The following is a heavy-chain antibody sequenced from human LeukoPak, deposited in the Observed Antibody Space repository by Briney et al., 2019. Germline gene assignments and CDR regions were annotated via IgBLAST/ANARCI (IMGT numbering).Heavy chain of an antibody. CDR1: GFTFSNYW. D-gene: IGHD3-22*01. CDR3: AREVGDYYDSSGSFGY. Sequence: PGGSLRLSCAASGFTFSNYWMHWVRQAPGKGLVWVSRIHSDGSATYYADSVKGRFTISRDSAKNTQYLQMNSLRAEDTAVYYCAREVGDYYDSSGSFGYWGQGTLVTVSS. V-gene: IGHV3-74*01. CDR2: IHSDGSAT. J-gene: IGHJ4*02.